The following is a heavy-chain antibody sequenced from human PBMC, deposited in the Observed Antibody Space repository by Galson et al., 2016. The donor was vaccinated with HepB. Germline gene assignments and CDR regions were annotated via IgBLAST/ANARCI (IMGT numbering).Heavy chain of an antibody. CDR2: IDWDDDK. D-gene: IGHD3-10*01. Sequence: PALVKPTQTLTLTCTFSGFSLNTPHMCVSWIRQPPGKALEWLGRIDWDDDKYYSTSLTTRLAISKDASRNQVVLTLANVDPLDTATYYCARIQGSQPRCIACDFPLDVWGHGQWSPSPQ. CDR3: ARIQGSQPRCIACDFPLDV. CDR1: GFSLNTPHMC. J-gene: IGHJ3*01. V-gene: IGHV2-70*11.